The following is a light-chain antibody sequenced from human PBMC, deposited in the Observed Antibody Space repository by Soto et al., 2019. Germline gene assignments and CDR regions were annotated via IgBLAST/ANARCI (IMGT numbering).Light chain of an antibody. CDR3: QQSYSNPRT. Sequence: DIQMTQSPSSLSASVGDRVTITCRASQSISSYLYWYQQKPGKAPKLLIYGASSLHSGVPSRFGGSGSGTDFTLTISSLQPEDFATYFCQQSYSNPRTFGPGTKVDIK. V-gene: IGKV1-39*01. CDR1: QSISSY. CDR2: GAS. J-gene: IGKJ1*01.